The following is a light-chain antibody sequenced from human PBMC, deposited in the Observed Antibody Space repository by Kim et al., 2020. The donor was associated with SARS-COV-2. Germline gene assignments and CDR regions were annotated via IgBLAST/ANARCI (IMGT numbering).Light chain of an antibody. Sequence: SYELTQPPSVSVAPGKTAWITCGGDNIGSKSVQWYQQKPGQAPVMVIYYDDGRPSGIPDRFSGSNSGNTATLTISRVEAGDEADYYCQVWDSSSDHYVFGSGTKVTVL. CDR1: NIGSKS. J-gene: IGLJ1*01. CDR3: QVWDSSSDHYV. V-gene: IGLV3-21*04. CDR2: YDD.